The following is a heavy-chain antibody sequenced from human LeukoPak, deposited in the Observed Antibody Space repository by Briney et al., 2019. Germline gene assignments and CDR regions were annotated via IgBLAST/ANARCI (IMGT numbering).Heavy chain of an antibody. CDR2: INPSGGST. CDR1: GYTFTRYY. V-gene: IGHV1-46*01. Sequence: ASVKVSCKASGYTFTRYYIHWVRQAPGQGLEWMGIINPSGGSTSFTQKFQGRVTMARDTSTSTVYMELSSLRSEDTAVYYCATTDRVESQLLDYWGQGTLVTVSS. CDR3: ATTDRVESQLLDY. D-gene: IGHD1-1*01. J-gene: IGHJ4*02.